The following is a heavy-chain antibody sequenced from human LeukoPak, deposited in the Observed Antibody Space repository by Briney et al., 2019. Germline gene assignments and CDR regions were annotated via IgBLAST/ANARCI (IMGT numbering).Heavy chain of an antibody. CDR2: IYYNGST. V-gene: IGHV4-34*01. J-gene: IGHJ4*02. CDR3: ARVHGSGSYYFDH. D-gene: IGHD3-10*01. Sequence: SETLSLTCAVYGGSFSGYYWSWIRQPPGKGLEWIGSIYYNGSTYYNPSLKSRVTISVDTSKNQFSLKLSSVTAADTAVYYCARVHGSGSYYFDHWGQGTLVTVSS. CDR1: GGSFSGYY.